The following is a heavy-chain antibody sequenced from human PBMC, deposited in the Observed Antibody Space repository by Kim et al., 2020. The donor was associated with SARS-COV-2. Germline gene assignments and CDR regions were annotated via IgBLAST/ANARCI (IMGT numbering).Heavy chain of an antibody. Sequence: GESLTISCKGSGYSFTSYWIGWVRQMPGKGLEWMGIIYPGDSDTRYSPSFQGQVTISADKSISTAYLQWSSLKASDTAMYYCARLIGDYYDSSGYASRQFDPWGQGTLVTVSS. V-gene: IGHV5-51*01. CDR3: ARLIGDYYDSSGYASRQFDP. CDR1: GYSFTSYW. D-gene: IGHD3-22*01. CDR2: IYPGDSDT. J-gene: IGHJ5*02.